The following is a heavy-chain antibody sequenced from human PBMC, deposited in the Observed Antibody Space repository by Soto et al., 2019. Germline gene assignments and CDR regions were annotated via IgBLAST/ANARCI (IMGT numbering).Heavy chain of an antibody. J-gene: IGHJ6*02. V-gene: IGHV1-18*01. Sequence: QVQLVQSGAEVKKPGASVKVSCKASGYTFTSYGISWVRQAPGQGLEWMGWSSGYNGNTNYAQKFQGRVTMTTDTSTSTAYMELRSLRSDDTAVYYCATAYCGADRFNQGYYYYGMDVWGQGTTVTVSS. CDR3: ATAYCGADRFNQGYYYYGMDV. CDR1: GYTFTSYG. CDR2: SSGYNGNT. D-gene: IGHD2-21*02.